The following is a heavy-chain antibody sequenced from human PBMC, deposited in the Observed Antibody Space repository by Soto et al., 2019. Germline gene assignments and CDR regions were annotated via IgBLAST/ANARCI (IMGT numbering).Heavy chain of an antibody. D-gene: IGHD6-19*01. CDR3: ARETGLRSSGWSYYFDF. J-gene: IGHJ4*02. V-gene: IGHV3-48*02. CDR1: GFTLTSYS. Sequence: EVQLVESGGGLVQPGGSLRLSCAASGFTLTSYSMHWVRQAPGKGLEWVSYISGSGGTIYYADSVKGRFTISRDNAKNLLSVQMNSLRDEDTAVYFCARETGLRSSGWSYYFDFCGLGTRVTVSS. CDR2: ISGSGGTI.